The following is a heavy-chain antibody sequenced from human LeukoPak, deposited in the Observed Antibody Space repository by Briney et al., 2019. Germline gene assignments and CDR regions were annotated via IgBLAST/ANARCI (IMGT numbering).Heavy chain of an antibody. CDR2: ISYDGSNK. CDR3: AKLFRHLYCSGGSCYLGAFDI. V-gene: IGHV3-30*18. D-gene: IGHD2-15*01. J-gene: IGHJ3*02. CDR1: GFTFSSYG. Sequence: GGSLRLSCAASGFTFSSYGMHWVRQAPGKGLEWVAVISYDGSNKYYADSVKGRFTISRDNSKNTLYLQMNSLRAEDTAVYYCAKLFRHLYCSGGSCYLGAFDIWGQGTMVTVSS.